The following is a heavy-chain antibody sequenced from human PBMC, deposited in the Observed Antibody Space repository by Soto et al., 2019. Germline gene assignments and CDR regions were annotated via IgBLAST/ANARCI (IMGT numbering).Heavy chain of an antibody. CDR3: AKALRLHLVATITLFDY. CDR1: GFTCSSYA. V-gene: IGHV3-23*01. J-gene: IGHJ4*02. CDR2: ISGSGGST. Sequence: GGSLRLSCAASGFTCSSYAMSWVRQAPGKGLEWVSAISGSGGSTYYADSVKGRFTISRDNSKNTLYLQMNSLRAEDTAVYYCAKALRLHLVATITLFDYWGQGTLVTVSS. D-gene: IGHD5-12*01.